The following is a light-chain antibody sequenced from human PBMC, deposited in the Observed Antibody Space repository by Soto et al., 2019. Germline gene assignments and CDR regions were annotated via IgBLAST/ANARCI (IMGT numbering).Light chain of an antibody. V-gene: IGKV2-30*02. CDR2: KVS. CDR1: QSLVHSDGNTY. J-gene: IGKJ2*01. CDR3: MQGRHWAT. Sequence: VVMTQSPLSLAVTLGQPASISCRSSQSLVHSDGNTYLNWLPQRPGQSPRRLVYKVSNRDSGVPDRFSGSGSGTDFTLNISRVEAEDVGVYYCMQGRHWATFGQGTKLEIK.